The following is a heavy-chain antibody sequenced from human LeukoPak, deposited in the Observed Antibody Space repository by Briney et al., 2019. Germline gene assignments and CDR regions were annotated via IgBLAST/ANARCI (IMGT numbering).Heavy chain of an antibody. Sequence: ASVKVSCKTSGYTFTGYYIHWVRQAPGQELEWMGWINPNSGGTNYAQNFQGRATMTRDTSINTAYMELGRLRSEDTAVYYCARSPGLDTAVVNRPWGQGTLITVSS. CDR2: INPNSGGT. D-gene: IGHD5-18*01. CDR3: ARSPGLDTAVVNRP. V-gene: IGHV1-2*02. J-gene: IGHJ5*02. CDR1: GYTFTGYY.